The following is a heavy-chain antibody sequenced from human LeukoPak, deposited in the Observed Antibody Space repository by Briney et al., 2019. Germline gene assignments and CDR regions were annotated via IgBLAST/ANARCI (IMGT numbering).Heavy chain of an antibody. CDR2: IYTTGTT. V-gene: IGHV4-4*07. CDR1: SGSISSYS. J-gene: IGHJ4*02. Sequence: SETLSLTCTVSSGSISSYSLGWVRQPPGKGLEWIGRIYTTGTTHYNPSLKSRVTMSMDTSTNQFSLNLRSMTAADTAVYYCGRQGYTASYYFLDYWSQGTLVAVS. CDR3: GRQGYTASYYFLDY. D-gene: IGHD1-26*01.